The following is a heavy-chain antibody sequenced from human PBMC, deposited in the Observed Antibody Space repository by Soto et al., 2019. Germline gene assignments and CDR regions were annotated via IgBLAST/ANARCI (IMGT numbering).Heavy chain of an antibody. Sequence: QVQLVQSGAEVRRTGSLVKVSCKASGGSFSYYAFSWVRQGPGQGLEWMGGIIPLFGTTKYAQTFQGRVTITADESTKIVYMELSSLRSEDTAVYYCARSGEAYYDVLTGYYKGSWFDPWGQGTLVTVSS. CDR2: IIPLFGTT. D-gene: IGHD3-9*01. J-gene: IGHJ5*02. CDR1: GGSFSYYA. CDR3: ARSGEAYYDVLTGYYKGSWFDP. V-gene: IGHV1-69*01.